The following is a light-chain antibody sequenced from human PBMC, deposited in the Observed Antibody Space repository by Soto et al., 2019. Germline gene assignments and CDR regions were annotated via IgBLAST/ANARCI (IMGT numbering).Light chain of an antibody. V-gene: IGKV3-20*01. Sequence: EIVLTQSPGTLSLSPGERATLSCRASQSVSSSYLAWYQQKPGQAPRLLIYGASSRATGIPYRFSGSGSGTDFTFTISRLEPEDFAGYYCHQYGSSSFTFGPGTKVDIK. CDR1: QSVSSSY. CDR3: HQYGSSSFT. CDR2: GAS. J-gene: IGKJ3*01.